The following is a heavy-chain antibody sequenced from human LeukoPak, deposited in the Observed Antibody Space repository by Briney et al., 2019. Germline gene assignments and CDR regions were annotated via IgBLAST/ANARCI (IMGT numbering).Heavy chain of an antibody. Sequence: SETLSLTCTVSGGSISSSSYYWGWIRQPPGKGLEWIGSIYYSGSTYYNPSLKSRVTISVDTSKNQFSLKLGSVTAADTAVYYCARVVLLRRIDYWGQGTLVTVSS. CDR1: GGSISSSSYY. V-gene: IGHV4-39*07. D-gene: IGHD2-2*01. CDR3: ARVVLLRRIDY. CDR2: IYYSGST. J-gene: IGHJ4*02.